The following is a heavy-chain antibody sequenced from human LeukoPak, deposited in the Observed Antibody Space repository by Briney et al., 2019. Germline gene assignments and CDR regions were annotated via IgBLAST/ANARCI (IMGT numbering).Heavy chain of an antibody. J-gene: IGHJ5*02. V-gene: IGHV3-21*01. CDR3: ARDGHSSSWFWFDP. D-gene: IGHD6-13*01. Sequence: PGGSLRLSCAASGFTFSSYEMNWVRQAPGKGLEWVSSISSSSSSYIYYADSVKGRFTISRDNAKNSLYLQMNSLRAEDTAVYYCARDGHSSSWFWFDPWGQGTLVTVSS. CDR1: GFTFSSYE. CDR2: ISSSSSSYI.